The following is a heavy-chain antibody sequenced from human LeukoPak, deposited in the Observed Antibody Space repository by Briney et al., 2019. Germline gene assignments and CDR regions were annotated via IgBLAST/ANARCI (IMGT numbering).Heavy chain of an antibody. Sequence: PGASLRLSCAASGFIISSYAMSWVRQPPGEGLEWVSAISGSSGSTYYADSVKGRFTISRDNSKNTLYLQMNSLRAEDTAVYYCAKDQSNWNEGFDFDRQGQVTMVT. J-gene: IGHJ5*02. V-gene: IGHV3-23*01. CDR3: AKDQSNWNEGFDFDR. CDR1: GFIISSYA. D-gene: IGHD1-1*01. CDR2: ISGSSGST.